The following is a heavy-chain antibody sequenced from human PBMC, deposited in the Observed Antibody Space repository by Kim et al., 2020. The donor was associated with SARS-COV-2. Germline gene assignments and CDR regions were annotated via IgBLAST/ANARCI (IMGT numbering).Heavy chain of an antibody. Sequence: ASVKVSCKASGYTFTSYGISWVRQAPGQGLEWMGWISAYNGNTNYAQKLQGRVTMTTDTSTSTAYMELRSLRSDDTAVYYCARVSTLGDSSSLPPTYYYYGMDVWGQGTTVTVSS. J-gene: IGHJ6*02. CDR1: GYTFTSYG. V-gene: IGHV1-18*01. CDR3: ARVSTLGDSSSLPPTYYYYGMDV. D-gene: IGHD6-6*01. CDR2: ISAYNGNT.